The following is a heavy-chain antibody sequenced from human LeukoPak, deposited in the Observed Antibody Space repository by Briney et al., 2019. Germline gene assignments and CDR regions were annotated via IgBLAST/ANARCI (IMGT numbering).Heavy chain of an antibody. CDR2: ISGSGGRT. Sequence: GGSLRLSCAASGFTFSSYAMSWVRQAPGKGLEWVSAISGSGGRTYYADSVKGRFTISRDNSKNTLYLQMNSLRAEDTAVYYCARAPSSWYIYYYYYYMDVWGKGTTVTISS. J-gene: IGHJ6*03. CDR1: GFTFSSYA. CDR3: ARAPSSWYIYYYYYYMDV. V-gene: IGHV3-23*01. D-gene: IGHD6-13*01.